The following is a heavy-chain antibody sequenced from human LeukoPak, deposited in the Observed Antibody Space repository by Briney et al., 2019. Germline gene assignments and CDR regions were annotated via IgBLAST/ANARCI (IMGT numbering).Heavy chain of an antibody. CDR3: ARGPYVPFPNWYFDL. CDR2: INPNSGGT. J-gene: IGHJ2*01. V-gene: IGHV1-2*02. Sequence: ASVKVSCKASGYTFTGYYMNWVRQAPGQGLEWMGWINPNSGGTHYAPKFQGRVTMTRDTSISTAYMELSRLRSDDTAVYYCARGPYVPFPNWYFDLWGRGTLVTVSS. D-gene: IGHD3-10*02. CDR1: GYTFTGYY.